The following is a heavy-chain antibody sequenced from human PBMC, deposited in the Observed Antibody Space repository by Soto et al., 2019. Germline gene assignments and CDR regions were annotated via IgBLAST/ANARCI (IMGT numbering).Heavy chain of an antibody. D-gene: IGHD5-12*01. CDR2: IYYSGST. J-gene: IGHJ3*02. Sequence: SETLSLTCTVSGGSISSGDYYWSWIRQPPGKGLEWIGYIYYSGSTYYNPSLKSRVTISVDTSKNQFSLKLSSVTAADTAVYYCARDPLQYYSGYRLDAFDIWGQGTMVTVSS. V-gene: IGHV4-30-4*01. CDR1: GGSISSGDYY. CDR3: ARDPLQYYSGYRLDAFDI.